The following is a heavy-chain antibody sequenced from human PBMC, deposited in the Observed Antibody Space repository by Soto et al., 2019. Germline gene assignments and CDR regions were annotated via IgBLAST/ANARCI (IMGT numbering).Heavy chain of an antibody. V-gene: IGHV4-34*01. D-gene: IGHD6-6*01. CDR2: INHSGST. CDR1: GGSFSGYY. CDR3: ASGGGQLARLDWFDP. J-gene: IGHJ5*02. Sequence: QVQLQQWGAGLLKPSETLSLTCAVYGGSFSGYYWSWIRQPPGKGLEWIGEINHSGSTNYNPSLKSRVTISVARSKNQFSRKLSSGTAADTAVYSCASGGGQLARLDWFDPWGQGTLVTVSS.